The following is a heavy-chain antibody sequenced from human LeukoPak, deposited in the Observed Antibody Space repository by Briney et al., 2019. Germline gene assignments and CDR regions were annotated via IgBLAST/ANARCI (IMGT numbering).Heavy chain of an antibody. CDR1: GFIFDDYG. D-gene: IGHD6-19*01. V-gene: IGHV3-21*01. J-gene: IGHJ4*02. CDR2: ISSSSSYI. CDR3: ARAVIAVAGVIDY. Sequence: GGSLRLSCAASGFIFDDYGMSWVRQAPGKGLEWVSSISSSSSYIYYADSVKGRFTVSRGNAKNSLYLQMNSLRAEDTAVYYCARAVIAVAGVIDYWGQGTLVTVSS.